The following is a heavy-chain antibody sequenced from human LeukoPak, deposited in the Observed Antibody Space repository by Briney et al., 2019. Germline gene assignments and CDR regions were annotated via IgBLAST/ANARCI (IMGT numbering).Heavy chain of an antibody. Sequence: ASVKVSCKTSGYPFSASGLTWMRQSPGQRLEWMGWVDANDGDTSYAQNFQGRITMTTDAATRTAYMEPRSLRSDDTAVYYCARGGADNNLLDFWGQGTLVTVSS. J-gene: IGHJ4*02. CDR3: ARGGADNNLLDF. CDR1: GYPFSASG. D-gene: IGHD1-26*01. CDR2: VDANDGDT. V-gene: IGHV1-18*01.